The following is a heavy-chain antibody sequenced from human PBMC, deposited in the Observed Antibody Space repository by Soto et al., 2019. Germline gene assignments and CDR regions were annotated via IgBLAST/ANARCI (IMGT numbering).Heavy chain of an antibody. CDR1: GGSISSSNW. CDR2: IYHSGST. CDR3: ARFSWNYVQYSYGLDV. V-gene: IGHV4-4*02. J-gene: IGHJ6*02. D-gene: IGHD1-7*01. Sequence: QVQLRESGPGLVKPSGTLSLTCAVSGGSISSSNWWSWVRQPPGKGLEWIGEIYHSGSTNYNPSLKSRVTISVGKSKNQFSLKLSSVTAADTAVYYCARFSWNYVQYSYGLDVWGQGTTVTVSS.